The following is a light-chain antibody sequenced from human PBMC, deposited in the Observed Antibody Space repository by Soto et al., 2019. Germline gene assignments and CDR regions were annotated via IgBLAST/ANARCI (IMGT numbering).Light chain of an antibody. V-gene: IGKV3-15*01. Sequence: EKVMTQSPATLSVFPGKRATLSCRASQSVGSNLAWYQQKPGQAPRLLIYGASTRASGIPARFSGSGSGTQFTLSISSLQSEDSAIYYCQQYNDRWTFGQGTKVEIK. CDR3: QQYNDRWT. CDR1: QSVGSN. J-gene: IGKJ1*01. CDR2: GAS.